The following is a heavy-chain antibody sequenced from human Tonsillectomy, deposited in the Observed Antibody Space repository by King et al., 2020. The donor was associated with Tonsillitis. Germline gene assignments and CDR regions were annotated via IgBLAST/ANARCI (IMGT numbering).Heavy chain of an antibody. D-gene: IGHD1-1*01. CDR2: IYSGGST. Sequence: VQLVESGGGLIQPGGSLRLSCAASGFTVSSNYMSWVRQAPGKGLEWVSVIYSGGSTYYADSVKGRFTISRDNSKNTLYLQMNSLRAEDTAVYYCAREGTDTPENYYYYYAMDVWGQGTTVTVSS. V-gene: IGHV3-53*01. CDR1: GFTVSSNY. CDR3: AREGTDTPENYYYYYAMDV. J-gene: IGHJ6*02.